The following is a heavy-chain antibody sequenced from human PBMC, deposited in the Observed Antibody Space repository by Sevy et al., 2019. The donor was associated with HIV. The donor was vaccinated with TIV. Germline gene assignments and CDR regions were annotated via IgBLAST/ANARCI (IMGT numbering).Heavy chain of an antibody. Sequence: ASVKVFCKASGYTFINYGITWVRQAPGQGLEWMGWISRYNTNYAQKLQGRVTMTTDTSTSTVYMELRRLRSDDTAVYYCARSPSGSQGPGQYFQHWGQGILVTVSS. J-gene: IGHJ1*01. V-gene: IGHV1-18*01. CDR3: ARSPSGSQGPGQYFQH. CDR1: GYTFINYG. D-gene: IGHD1-26*01. CDR2: ISRYNT.